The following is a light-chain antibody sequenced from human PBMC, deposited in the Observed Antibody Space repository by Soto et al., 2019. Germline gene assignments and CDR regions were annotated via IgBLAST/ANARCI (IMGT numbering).Light chain of an antibody. J-gene: IGLJ3*02. CDR2: TTD. CDR1: TGAVTSGNY. CDR3: LLYFGGAHLV. V-gene: IGLV7-43*01. Sequence: QTVVTQEPSLTVSPGGTVTLTCASSTGAVTSGNYPSWFQQKPGQAPRTLIYTTDDRHSWTPARFSGSLLGDKAALTLSGVQPEDEAEYYCLLYFGGAHLVFGGGTKLTGL.